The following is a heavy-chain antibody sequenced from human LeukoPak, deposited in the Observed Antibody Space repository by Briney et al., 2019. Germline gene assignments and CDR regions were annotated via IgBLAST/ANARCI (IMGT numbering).Heavy chain of an antibody. J-gene: IGHJ4*02. Sequence: GASVKVSCKASGYTFTGYYMHWARQAPGQGLEWMGWINPNSGGTNYAQKFQGRVTMTRDTSISTAYMELRSLRSDDTAVYYCAREKPRGIRGGDGMYYFDYWGQGTLVTVSS. CDR2: INPNSGGT. D-gene: IGHD2-21*02. CDR1: GYTFTGYY. V-gene: IGHV1-2*02. CDR3: AREKPRGIRGGDGMYYFDY.